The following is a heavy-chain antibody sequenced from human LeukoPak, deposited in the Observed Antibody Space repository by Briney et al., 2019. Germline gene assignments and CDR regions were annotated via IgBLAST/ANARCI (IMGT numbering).Heavy chain of an antibody. CDR3: ARGYCSGGSCPNFDY. CDR1: GGSISSYY. Sequence: SETLSLTCTVSGGSISSYYWSWIRQPPGKGLEYIGYIHFSGSTNYNPSLRSRVTISRDTSKNQFSLKLTSATAADTAVYYCARGYCSGGSCPNFDYWGQGTLVTVSS. J-gene: IGHJ4*02. D-gene: IGHD2-15*01. CDR2: IHFSGST. V-gene: IGHV4-59*01.